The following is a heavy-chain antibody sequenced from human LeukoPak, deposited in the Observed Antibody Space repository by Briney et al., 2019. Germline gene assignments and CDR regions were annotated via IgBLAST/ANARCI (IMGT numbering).Heavy chain of an antibody. J-gene: IGHJ4*02. Sequence: GGSLRLSCAASGFTFSSYSMNWVRQAPGKGLEWVSVIYSGGSTYYADSVKGRFTISRDNSKNTLNLQMNSLRAEDAAVYYCARGYSSDNWGQGTLVTVSS. CDR2: IYSGGST. D-gene: IGHD2-21*01. V-gene: IGHV3-66*01. CDR3: ARGYSSDN. CDR1: GFTFSSYS.